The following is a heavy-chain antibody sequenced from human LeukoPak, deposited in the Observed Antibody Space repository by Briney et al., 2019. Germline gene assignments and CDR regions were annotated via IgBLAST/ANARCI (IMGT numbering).Heavy chain of an antibody. CDR2: ISYDGSNK. CDR1: GFTFSSYA. D-gene: IGHD6-13*01. V-gene: IGHV3-30*04. Sequence: PGRSLRLSCAASGFTFSSYAMHWVRQAPGKGLEWVAVISYDGSNKYYADSVKGRFTISRDNSKNTLYLQMNSLRAEDTAVYYCARGAYSSSWSNFDYWGLGTLVTVSS. CDR3: ARGAYSSSWSNFDY. J-gene: IGHJ4*02.